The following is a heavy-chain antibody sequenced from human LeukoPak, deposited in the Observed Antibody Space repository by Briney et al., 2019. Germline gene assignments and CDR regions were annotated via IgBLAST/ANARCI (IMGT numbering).Heavy chain of an antibody. Sequence: PSETLSLTCAVYGGSFSGYYWSWIRQPPGKGLEWIGEINHSGSTNSNPSLKSRVTISVDTSKNQFSLKLSSVTAADTAVYYCARARGYSFSSWFDPWGQGTLVTVSS. CDR3: ARARGYSFSSWFDP. D-gene: IGHD5-18*01. V-gene: IGHV4-34*01. J-gene: IGHJ5*02. CDR1: GGSFSGYY. CDR2: INHSGST.